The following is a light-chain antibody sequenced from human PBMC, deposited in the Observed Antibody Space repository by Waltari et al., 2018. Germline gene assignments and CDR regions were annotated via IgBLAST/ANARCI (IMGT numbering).Light chain of an antibody. CDR3: QKADSFPPYT. CDR2: AAS. V-gene: IGKV1-12*01. Sequence: IRMTQSPSSLSASTGARVTITCRASQGINNWLAWFQQKPGKTPKLLISAASSLRSGVPSRFSGSGFGTDFTLTISNLQPEDFAIYYCQKADSFPPYTFGQGTKVEIQ. J-gene: IGKJ2*01. CDR1: QGINNW.